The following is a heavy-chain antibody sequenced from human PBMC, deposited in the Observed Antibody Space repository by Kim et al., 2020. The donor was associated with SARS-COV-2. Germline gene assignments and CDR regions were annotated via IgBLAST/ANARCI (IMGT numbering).Heavy chain of an antibody. V-gene: IGHV4-31*03. CDR2: IYYSGST. CDR1: GGSISSGGYY. J-gene: IGHJ4*02. CDR3: ARDGVWFGELDSSH. D-gene: IGHD3-10*01. Sequence: SETLSLTCTVSGGSISSGGYYWSWIRQHPGKGLEWIGYIYYSGSTYYNPSLKSRVTISVDTSKNQFSLKLSSVTAAVTAVYYCARDGVWFGELDSSHWGQGTLVTVSS.